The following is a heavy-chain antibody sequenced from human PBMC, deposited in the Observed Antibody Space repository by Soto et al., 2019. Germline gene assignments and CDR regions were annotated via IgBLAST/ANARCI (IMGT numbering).Heavy chain of an antibody. CDR2: IYYSGST. CDR3: ARVVVGATTGWYFDL. D-gene: IGHD1-26*01. J-gene: IGHJ2*01. Sequence: QVQLQESGPGLVKPSQTLSLTCTVSGGSISSGGYYWSWIRQHPGKGLEWIGYIYYSGSTYYNPSLKSRVTISVDTSKDQFSLKLSSVTAADTAVYYCARVVVGATTGWYFDLWGRGTLVTVSS. CDR1: GGSISSGGYY. V-gene: IGHV4-31*03.